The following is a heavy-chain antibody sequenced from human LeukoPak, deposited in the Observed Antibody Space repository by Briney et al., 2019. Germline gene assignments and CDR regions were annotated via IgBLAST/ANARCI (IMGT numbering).Heavy chain of an antibody. V-gene: IGHV1-2*04. J-gene: IGHJ3*02. D-gene: IGHD5-18*01. CDR1: GYTFTGYY. CDR2: INPNSGGT. CDR3: ARDGPRGYSYGPDAFDI. Sequence: GASVKVSCKASGYTFTGYYMHWVRQAPGQGLEWMGWINPNSGGTNYAQKFQGWVTMTRDTSISTAYMELSRLRSDDTAVYYCARDGPRGYSYGPDAFDIWGQGTMVTVSS.